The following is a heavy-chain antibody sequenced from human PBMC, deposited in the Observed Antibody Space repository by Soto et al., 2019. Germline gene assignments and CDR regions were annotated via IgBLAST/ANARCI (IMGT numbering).Heavy chain of an antibody. D-gene: IGHD6-13*01. CDR3: ARREGSIAAAGTTHGNWFDP. CDR2: INHSGST. CDR1: GGSFSGYY. J-gene: IGHJ5*02. V-gene: IGHV4-34*01. Sequence: SETLSLTCAVYGGSFSGYYWSWIRQPPGKGLEWIGEINHSGSTNYNPSLKSRVTISVDTSKNQFSLKLSSVTAADTAVYYCARREGSIAAAGTTHGNWFDPWGQGTLVTVSS.